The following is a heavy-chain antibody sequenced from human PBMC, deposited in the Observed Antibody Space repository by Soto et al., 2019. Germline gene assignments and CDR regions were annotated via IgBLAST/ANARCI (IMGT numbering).Heavy chain of an antibody. CDR1: GYTFTSYA. D-gene: IGHD6-19*01. J-gene: IGHJ3*02. CDR2: INAGNGNT. CDR3: ARVWQWLVRGDAFDI. V-gene: IGHV1-3*01. Sequence: GASVKVSCKASGYTFTSYAMHWVRQAPGQRLEWMGWINAGNGNTKYSQKFQGRVTITRDTSASTAYMELSSLRPEDTAVYYCARVWQWLVRGDAFDIWGQGTMVTVSS.